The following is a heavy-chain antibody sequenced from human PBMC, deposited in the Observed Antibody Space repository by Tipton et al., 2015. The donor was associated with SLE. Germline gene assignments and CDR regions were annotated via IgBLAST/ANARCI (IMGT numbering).Heavy chain of an antibody. Sequence: SLRLSCAASGFTFSSYAMSWVRQAPGKGLEWVSVIYNGGSTYYADSVKGRFTVSRDNSRNTLYLQMNSLRADDTAVCYCAKFGCSLSEQVPTFYFFYYYMDVWGKGTAVTVSS. V-gene: IGHV3-23*03. J-gene: IGHJ6*03. CDR3: AKFGCSLSEQVPTFYFFYYYMDV. CDR2: IYNGGST. D-gene: IGHD1/OR15-1a*01. CDR1: GFTFSSYA.